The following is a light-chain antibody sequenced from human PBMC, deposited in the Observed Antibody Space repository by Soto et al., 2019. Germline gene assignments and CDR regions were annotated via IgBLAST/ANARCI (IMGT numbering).Light chain of an antibody. J-gene: IGKJ2*01. CDR2: AAS. CDR1: QSISSS. V-gene: IGKV1-39*01. CDR3: QQSYSTPYT. Sequence: DIQMTQSPSSLSASVGDRVTITCRASQSISSSLNWYQQKPGKAPKLLIHAASSLQSGVPSRFSGSGSGTDFTLTISSLQPEDFATYYCQQSYSTPYTFGQGTKLEIK.